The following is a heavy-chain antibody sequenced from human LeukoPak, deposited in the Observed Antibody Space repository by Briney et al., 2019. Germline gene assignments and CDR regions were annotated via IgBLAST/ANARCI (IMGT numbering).Heavy chain of an antibody. CDR3: ATFGGDSSSSPLYYSDY. D-gene: IGHD6-6*01. V-gene: IGHV1-69-2*01. CDR1: GYTFTDYY. J-gene: IGHJ4*02. CDR2: VDPEDGET. Sequence: ASVKISCKVSGYTFTDYYMHWVQQAPGKGLEWMGLVDPEDGETIYAEKFQGRVTITADTSTDTAYMELSSLRSEDTAVYYCATFGGDSSSSPLYYSDYWGQGTLVTVSS.